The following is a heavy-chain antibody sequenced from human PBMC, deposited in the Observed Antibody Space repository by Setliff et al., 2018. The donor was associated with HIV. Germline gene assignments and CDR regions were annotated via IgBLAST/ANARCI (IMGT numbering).Heavy chain of an antibody. V-gene: IGHV3-7*01. CDR2: IKQDGSER. J-gene: IGHJ5*02. Sequence: PGGSLRLSCVASGITFSSYWMSWVRQAPGKGLEWVANIKQDGSERSYVDSVRGRFTISRDNAKNSLYLQMNSLRAEDTAVYYCVRVVTIFSTGPHFDPWGQGTLVTVSS. D-gene: IGHD3-3*01. CDR3: VRVVTIFSTGPHFDP. CDR1: GITFSSYW.